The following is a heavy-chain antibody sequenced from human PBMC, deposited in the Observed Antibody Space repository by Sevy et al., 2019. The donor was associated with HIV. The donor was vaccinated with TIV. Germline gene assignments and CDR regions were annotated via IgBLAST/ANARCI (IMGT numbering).Heavy chain of an antibody. CDR3: ARLRNGYNILDY. J-gene: IGHJ4*01. Sequence: GSTSYNPSLKSRVTISLDTSKNQFSLKLNSVTAADTALYYCARLRNGYNILDYWGQGTLVTVSS. D-gene: IGHD5-12*01. V-gene: IGHV4-4*07. CDR2: GST.